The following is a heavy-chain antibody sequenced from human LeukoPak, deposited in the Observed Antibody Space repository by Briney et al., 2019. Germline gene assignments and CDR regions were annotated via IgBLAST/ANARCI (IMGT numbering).Heavy chain of an antibody. V-gene: IGHV3-23*01. CDR2: ISGSGGST. D-gene: IGHD3-3*01. CDR3: AKGATIFGVVGPPNWFDP. Sequence: PGGSLRLSCAASGFTFNSYAMSWVRQAPGKGLEWVSAISGSGGSTYYADSVKGRFTISRDNSKNTLYLQMNSLRAEDTAVYYCAKGATIFGVVGPPNWFDPWGQGTLVTVSS. CDR1: GFTFNSYA. J-gene: IGHJ5*02.